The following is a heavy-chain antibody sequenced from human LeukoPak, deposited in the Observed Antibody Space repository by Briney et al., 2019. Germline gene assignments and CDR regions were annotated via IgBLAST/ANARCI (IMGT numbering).Heavy chain of an antibody. CDR3: ARDHYHKIHSVMVTAPDY. Sequence: GSAKVSCKASGYTFTGYYMHWVRQAPGQGLEWMGWINPNSGGTNYAQKFQGRVTMTRDTSTSTVYMELSSLRSEDTAVYYCARDHYHKIHSVMVTAPDYWGQGTLVIVSS. CDR1: GYTFTGYY. V-gene: IGHV1-2*02. CDR2: INPNSGGT. J-gene: IGHJ4*02. D-gene: IGHD2-21*02.